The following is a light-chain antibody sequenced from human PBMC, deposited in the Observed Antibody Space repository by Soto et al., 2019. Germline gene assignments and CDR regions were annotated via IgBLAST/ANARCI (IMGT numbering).Light chain of an antibody. Sequence: DIVMTQSPDSLAVSLGERATINCKSSRNVLYSSNNKNYLAWYQQKPGQPPKLLIYWASTLESGVPDRFSGSGSGTDFTLTIISLQAEDVAVYYCHQYHILPWTFGQGTKVEIK. V-gene: IGKV4-1*01. CDR1: RNVLYSSNNKNY. CDR2: WAS. J-gene: IGKJ1*01. CDR3: HQYHILPWT.